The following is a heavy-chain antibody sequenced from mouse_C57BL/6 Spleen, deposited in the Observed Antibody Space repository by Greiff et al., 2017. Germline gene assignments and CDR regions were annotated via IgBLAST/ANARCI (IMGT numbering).Heavy chain of an antibody. CDR1: GYTFTSYW. J-gene: IGHJ4*01. CDR3: ARRGLRLPLDY. CDR2: IDPSDSYT. Sequence: QVQLQQPGAELVMPGASVKLSCKASGYTFTSYWMHWVKQRPGQGLEWIGEIDPSDSYTNYNQKFKGKSTLTVDKSSSTAYMQLSSLTSEDSAVYYCARRGLRLPLDYWGQGTSVTVSS. V-gene: IGHV1-69*01. D-gene: IGHD2-2*01.